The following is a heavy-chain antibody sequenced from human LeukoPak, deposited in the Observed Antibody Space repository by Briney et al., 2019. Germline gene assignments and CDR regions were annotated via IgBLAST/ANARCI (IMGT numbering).Heavy chain of an antibody. D-gene: IGHD3-10*01. V-gene: IGHV3-53*01. CDR1: GFTVSSNY. Sequence: HTGGSLRLSCAASGFTVSSNYMSWVRQAPGKGLEWVSVIYSGGSTYYADSVKGRFTISRDNSKNTLYLQMNSLRAEDTAVYYCASGSGSYHTPYYYMDVWGTGTTVTVS. CDR3: ASGSGSYHTPYYYMDV. J-gene: IGHJ6*03. CDR2: IYSGGST.